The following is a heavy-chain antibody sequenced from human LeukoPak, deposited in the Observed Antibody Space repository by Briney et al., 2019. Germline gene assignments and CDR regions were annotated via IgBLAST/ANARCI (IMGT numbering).Heavy chain of an antibody. D-gene: IGHD6-13*01. Sequence: SETLSLTCTVSGDSIRSSSYSWGWIRQPPGKGLEWIGSIYYSGSTYYNPSLKSRVTISVDTSKNQFSLKLSSVTAADTAVYYCARGTDSSSWYSEFDPWGQGTLVTVSS. V-gene: IGHV4-39*07. CDR1: GDSIRSSSYS. CDR3: ARGTDSSSWYSEFDP. J-gene: IGHJ5*02. CDR2: IYYSGST.